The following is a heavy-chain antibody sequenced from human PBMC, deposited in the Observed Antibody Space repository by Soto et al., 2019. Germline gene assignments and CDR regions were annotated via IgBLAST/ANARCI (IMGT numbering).Heavy chain of an antibody. V-gene: IGHV3-72*01. CDR3: ARVAGSEGYSFDS. CDR1: GSTSSAHY. CDR2: SRDKAHSYTT. D-gene: IGHD3-10*01. Sequence: HPGGSLRLSCAASGSTSSAHYMDWVRQAPGKGLEWVGRSRDKAHSYTTEYAASVKGRFTISRDDSKNSLYLQMNSLEARDTAVYYCARVAGSEGYSFDSWGQGTLVTVSS. J-gene: IGHJ4*02.